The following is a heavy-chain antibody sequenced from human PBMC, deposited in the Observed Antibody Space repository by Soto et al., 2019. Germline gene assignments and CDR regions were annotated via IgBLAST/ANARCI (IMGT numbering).Heavy chain of an antibody. CDR2: INPSGGST. J-gene: IGHJ5*02. V-gene: IGHV1-46*01. CDR3: ARVVVPTTATTSNWFDP. Sequence: SVKVSCKASGYTFTTYYLHWVRQAPGQGLEWMGIINPSGGSTNYAQRFQGRVTMTSDTSTSTVYMELSSLRADDTAVYYCARVVVPTTATTSNWFDPWGQGTLVTVSS. D-gene: IGHD4-17*01. CDR1: GYTFTTYY.